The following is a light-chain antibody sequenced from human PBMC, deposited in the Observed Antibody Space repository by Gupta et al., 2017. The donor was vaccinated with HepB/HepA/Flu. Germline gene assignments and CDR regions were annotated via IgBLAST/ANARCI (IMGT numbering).Light chain of an antibody. CDR2: DVS. J-gene: IGLJ2*01. V-gene: IGLV2-14*03. CDR3: SSYTSSSTVV. CDR1: SSDVGGYNY. Sequence: QSALTQPASVSGSPGQSITISCTGTSSDVGGYNYVSWYQQHPGKAPKLMIYDVSNRLSGVSNRFSGSKSGNTASLTISVRQAEDESDYYCSSYTSSSTVVFSGGTKLTVL.